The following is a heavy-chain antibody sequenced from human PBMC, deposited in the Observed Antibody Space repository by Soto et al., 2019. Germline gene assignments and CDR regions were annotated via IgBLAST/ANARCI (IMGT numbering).Heavy chain of an antibody. V-gene: IGHV4-31*03. D-gene: IGHD2-21*02. Sequence: SETLSLTFTVSGGSISSVGYYWSWIRQHPGKGLEWIGYIYYSGSTYYNPSLKSRVTISVDTSKNQFSLKLSSVTAADTAVYYCARDHGDSYGIYGMDXWGQGTTVTVS. CDR2: IYYSGST. CDR1: GGSISSVGYY. CDR3: ARDHGDSYGIYGMDX. J-gene: IGHJ6*02.